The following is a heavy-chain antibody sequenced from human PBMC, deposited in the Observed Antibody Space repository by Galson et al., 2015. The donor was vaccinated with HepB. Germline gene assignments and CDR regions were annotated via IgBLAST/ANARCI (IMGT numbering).Heavy chain of an antibody. CDR1: GGTFSSYT. CDR2: IIPILGIA. V-gene: IGHV1-69*04. D-gene: IGHD3-16*01. J-gene: IGHJ1*01. CDR3: ARDPAERAGGKYFQH. Sequence: SVKVSCKASGGTFSSYTISWVRQAPGQGLEWMGRIIPILGIANYAQKFRGRVTITADKSTSTAYMELSSLRSEDTAVYYCARDPAERAGGKYFQHWGQGTLVTVSS.